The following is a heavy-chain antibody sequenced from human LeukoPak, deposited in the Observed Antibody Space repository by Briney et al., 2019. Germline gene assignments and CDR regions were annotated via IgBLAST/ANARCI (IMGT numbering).Heavy chain of an antibody. Sequence: ESLKISCKGSGYSFTSYWIAWVRQMPGKGLEWMGIIYPSDSDTRYSPSFQGQVAISADKSISTAYLQWSSLKASDTAIYYCATRSGSGYYQFDYWGQGTLVTVSS. V-gene: IGHV5-51*01. D-gene: IGHD3-3*01. J-gene: IGHJ4*02. CDR2: IYPSDSDT. CDR3: ATRSGSGYYQFDY. CDR1: GYSFTSYW.